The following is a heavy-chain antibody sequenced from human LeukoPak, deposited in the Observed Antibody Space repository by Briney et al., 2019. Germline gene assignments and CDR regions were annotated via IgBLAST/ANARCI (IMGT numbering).Heavy chain of an antibody. Sequence: GGSLRLSCAASGFTFSSYGMHWVRQAPGKGLEWVAFIRYDGSNKYYADSVKGRFTISRDNSKNTLYLQMNSLRAEDTAVYYCAKDDDYGDYVPLGKYFQHWGQGTLVTVSS. CDR3: AKDDDYGDYVPLGKYFQH. J-gene: IGHJ1*01. CDR2: IRYDGSNK. D-gene: IGHD4-17*01. CDR1: GFTFSSYG. V-gene: IGHV3-30*02.